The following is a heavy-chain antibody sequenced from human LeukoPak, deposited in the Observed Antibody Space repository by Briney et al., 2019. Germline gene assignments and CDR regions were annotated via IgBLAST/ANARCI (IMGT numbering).Heavy chain of an antibody. CDR3: ARVRSGYDWVAFDI. CDR2: IYYSGST. D-gene: IGHD5-12*01. Sequence: SETLSLTSTVSGGSISSHYWSWIRQPPGKGLEWIGYIYYSGSTNYNPSLKSRVTISVDTSKNQFSLKLSSVTAADTAVYYCARVRSGYDWVAFDIWGQGTMVTVSS. CDR1: GGSISSHY. V-gene: IGHV4-59*11. J-gene: IGHJ3*02.